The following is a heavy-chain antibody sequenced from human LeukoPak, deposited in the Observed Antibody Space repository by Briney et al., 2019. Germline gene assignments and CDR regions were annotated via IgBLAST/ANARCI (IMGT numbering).Heavy chain of an antibody. J-gene: IGHJ4*02. CDR3: ASLKCSYVSMIDY. Sequence: SETLSLTCTVSGGSISSGGYYWSWIRQHPGKGLEWIGYIYYSGSTYYNPSLKSRVTISVDTSKNQFSLKLSSVTAADTAVYYCASLKCSYVSMIDYWGQGTLVTVSS. CDR1: GGSISSGGYY. V-gene: IGHV4-31*03. D-gene: IGHD5-18*01. CDR2: IYYSGST.